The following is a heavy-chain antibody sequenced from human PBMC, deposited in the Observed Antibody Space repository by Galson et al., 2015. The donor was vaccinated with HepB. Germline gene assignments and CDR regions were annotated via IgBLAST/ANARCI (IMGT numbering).Heavy chain of an antibody. CDR3: ARDQGDDYVNYYYYYGMDV. Sequence: SLRLSCAASVFNISNNYMSWVRQAPGKGLEWVSVIYKNGTTNYADSVKGRFTISRDTSKNTLYLQMNNLRDEETAVYYCARDQGDDYVNYYYYYGMDVWGQGTTVTVSS. CDR1: VFNISNNY. CDR2: IYKNGTT. D-gene: IGHD4-17*01. J-gene: IGHJ6*02. V-gene: IGHV3-66*03.